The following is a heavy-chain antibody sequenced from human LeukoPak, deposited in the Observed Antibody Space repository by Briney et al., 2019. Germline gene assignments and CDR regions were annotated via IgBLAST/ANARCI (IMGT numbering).Heavy chain of an antibody. CDR2: IYTSGST. Sequence: SETLSLTCTVSGGPISSYYWSWIRQPAGKGLEWIGRIYTSGSTNYNPSLKSRATMSVDTSKNQFSLKLSSVTAADTAVYYCARAIAAVRQDTYGMDVWGQGTTVIVSS. CDR1: GGPISSYY. CDR3: ARAIAAVRQDTYGMDV. J-gene: IGHJ6*02. D-gene: IGHD6-13*01. V-gene: IGHV4-4*07.